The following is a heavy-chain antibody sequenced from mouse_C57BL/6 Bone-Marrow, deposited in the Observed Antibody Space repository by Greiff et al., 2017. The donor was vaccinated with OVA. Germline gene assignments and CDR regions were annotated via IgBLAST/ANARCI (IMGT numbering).Heavy chain of an antibody. CDR2: IDPETGGT. CDR3: TRWGDGNYVWYFDV. J-gene: IGHJ1*03. CDR1: GYTFTDYE. V-gene: IGHV1-15*01. Sequence: QVQLQQSGAELVRPGASVTLSCKASGYTFTDYEMHWVKQTPVHGLEWIGAIDPETGGTAYNQKFKGKAILTADKSSSTAYMELRSLTSEDSAVYYCTRWGDGNYVWYFDVWGTGTTVTVSS. D-gene: IGHD2-1*01.